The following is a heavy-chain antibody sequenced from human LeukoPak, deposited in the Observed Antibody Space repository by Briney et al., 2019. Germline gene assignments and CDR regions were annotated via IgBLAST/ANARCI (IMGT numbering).Heavy chain of an antibody. Sequence: GASVKVSCKASGYTFTSYGISWVRQAPGQGLEWMGGIIPIFGTANYAQKFQGRVTITTDESTSTAYMELSSLRSEDTAVYYCARVVIAVAGTDYYYYYMDVWGKGTTVTVSS. CDR1: GYTFTSYG. D-gene: IGHD6-19*01. J-gene: IGHJ6*03. CDR2: IIPIFGTA. CDR3: ARVVIAVAGTDYYYYYMDV. V-gene: IGHV1-69*05.